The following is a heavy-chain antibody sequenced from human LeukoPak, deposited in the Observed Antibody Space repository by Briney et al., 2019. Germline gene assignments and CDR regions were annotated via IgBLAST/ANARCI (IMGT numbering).Heavy chain of an antibody. V-gene: IGHV3-30*04. CDR2: ISYDGSNK. J-gene: IGHJ4*02. D-gene: IGHD3-10*01. Sequence: GGSLRLSCAASGFTFSSYAMHWVHQAPGKGLEWVAVISYDGSNKYYADSVKGRFTISRDNSKNTLYLQMNSLRAEDTAVYYCARDKVITMVRGPSYFDYWGQGTLVTVSS. CDR3: ARDKVITMVRGPSYFDY. CDR1: GFTFSSYA.